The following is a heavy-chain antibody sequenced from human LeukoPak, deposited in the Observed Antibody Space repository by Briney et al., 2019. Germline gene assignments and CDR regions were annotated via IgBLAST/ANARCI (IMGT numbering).Heavy chain of an antibody. CDR1: GGSISSYY. CDR3: ARYDFNKFFDY. J-gene: IGHJ4*02. V-gene: IGHV4-59*01. CDR2: IYYSGST. Sequence: SETLSLTCTVSGGSISSYYWSWIRQPPGKGLEWIGYIYYSGSTNYNPSLKSRVTMSVDTSKNQFSLKLSSVTAADTAVYYCARYDFNKFFDYWGQGTLVTVS. D-gene: IGHD3-3*01.